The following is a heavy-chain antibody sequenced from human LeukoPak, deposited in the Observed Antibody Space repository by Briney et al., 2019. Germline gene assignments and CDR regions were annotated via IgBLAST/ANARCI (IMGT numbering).Heavy chain of an antibody. CDR1: GFTFSSYE. CDR3: ARDRGWLRKADY. J-gene: IGHJ4*02. V-gene: IGHV3-48*03. CDR2: ISSSGSTI. Sequence: GGSLRLSCAASGFTFSSYEMNWVRQAPGKGLEWVSYISSSGSTIYYADSVKGRFTISRDNAKNSLYLQMNSLRAEDTAVCYCARDRGWLRKADYWGQGTLVTVSS. D-gene: IGHD5-24*01.